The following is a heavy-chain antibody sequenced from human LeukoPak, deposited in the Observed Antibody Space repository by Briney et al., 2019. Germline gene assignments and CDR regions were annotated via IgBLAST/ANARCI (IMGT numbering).Heavy chain of an antibody. D-gene: IGHD3-10*01. CDR2: ISSSSSTI. CDR1: GFTFSSYS. Sequence: GGSLRLSCAASGFTFSSYSMNWVRQAPGKGLERVSYISSSSSTIFYADSVKGRFTISRDNANNSLYLQMNSLRDEDTAVYYCARGIYGSGTYYPYNYWGQGTLVTVSS. J-gene: IGHJ4*02. CDR3: ARGIYGSGTYYPYNY. V-gene: IGHV3-48*02.